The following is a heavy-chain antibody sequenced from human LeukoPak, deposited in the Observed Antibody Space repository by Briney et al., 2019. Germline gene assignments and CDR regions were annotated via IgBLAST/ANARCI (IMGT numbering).Heavy chain of an antibody. J-gene: IGHJ5*02. CDR2: IYTSGST. D-gene: IGHD3-22*01. CDR3: ARHPHYYDSSGPPFDP. CDR1: GGSISSYY. Sequence: SETLSLTCTVSGGSISSYYWSWIRQPAGKGLEWIGRIYTSGSTNYNPSLKSRVTMSVDTSKNQFSLKLSSVTAADTAVYYCARHPHYYDSSGPPFDPWGQGTLVTVSS. V-gene: IGHV4-4*07.